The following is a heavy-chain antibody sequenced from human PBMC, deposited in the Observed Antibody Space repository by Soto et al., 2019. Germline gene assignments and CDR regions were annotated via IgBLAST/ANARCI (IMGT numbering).Heavy chain of an antibody. CDR1: GFTLTRKD. CDR2: LSYDGIAQ. CDR3: VKGGWYGSSSPSDR. J-gene: IGHJ5*02. Sequence: QEQLVESGGDVVQPGGSLRLSCAASGFTLTRKDMHWVRQAPGKGLEWVAVLSYDGIAQYYADSVKGRFTISRDNSKNTLYLQMNSLRVEDTALYYCVKGGWYGSSSPSDRWGQGTLVTVSS. D-gene: IGHD6-6*01. V-gene: IGHV3-30*18.